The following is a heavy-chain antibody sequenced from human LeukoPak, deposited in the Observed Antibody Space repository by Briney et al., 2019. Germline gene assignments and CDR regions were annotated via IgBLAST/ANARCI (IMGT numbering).Heavy chain of an antibody. CDR1: GGSVSSYY. J-gene: IGHJ4*02. V-gene: IGHV4-59*08. CDR2: IYYSGGT. D-gene: IGHD6-6*01. Sequence: SETLSLTCTVSGGSVSSYYWTWIRQPPGKGLGLEWIGYIYYSGGTNYNPSLKSRVTISIDTSKNQVSLKLSSVTAADTAVYYCARLWDSSSSLDYWGQGTLVTVSS. CDR3: ARLWDSSSSLDY.